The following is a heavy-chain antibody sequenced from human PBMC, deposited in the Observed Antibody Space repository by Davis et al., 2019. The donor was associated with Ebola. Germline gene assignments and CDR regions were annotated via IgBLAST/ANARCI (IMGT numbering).Heavy chain of an antibody. CDR1: GGSVGSDY. D-gene: IGHD1-1*01. V-gene: IGHV4-59*08. CDR2: ISNGGRT. Sequence: MPSETLSLTCSVSGGSVGSDYWSWIRQSPGKGLEWIAFISNGGRTIYNPSLRGRVTISIDTSKNQFSLRLTSVTAADTAIYHCARHALTGTDYFDTWGQGTLVTVSS. CDR3: ARHALTGTDYFDT. J-gene: IGHJ4*02.